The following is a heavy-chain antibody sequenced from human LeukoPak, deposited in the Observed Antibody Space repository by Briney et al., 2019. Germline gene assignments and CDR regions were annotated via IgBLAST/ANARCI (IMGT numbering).Heavy chain of an antibody. Sequence: SETLSLTCTHSGGSISSYYWSSIRQPPGKGLEWIGYIYYSGSTNYNPSLKSRVTISVDTSKNQFSLKLSSVTAADTAVYYCARDGIAAAAPDYWGQGTLVTVSS. V-gene: IGHV4-59*01. CDR3: ARDGIAAAAPDY. D-gene: IGHD6-13*01. J-gene: IGHJ4*02. CDR2: IYYSGST. CDR1: GGSISSYY.